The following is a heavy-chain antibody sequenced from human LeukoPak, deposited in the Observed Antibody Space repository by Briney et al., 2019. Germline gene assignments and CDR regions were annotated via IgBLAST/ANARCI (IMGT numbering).Heavy chain of an antibody. CDR2: FYYSGTT. CDR1: XGSIRGYC. J-gene: IGHJ4*02. D-gene: IGHD3-22*01. Sequence: PSETLSLTCTVSXGSIRGYCWTWIRQPPGKGLEWIGYFYYSGTTNYNPSLKSRVAISLDTSKSQFSLKVNSVTAADTAVYYCARAKGGGSGFFDYWGQGTLVTVSS. V-gene: IGHV4-59*01. CDR3: ARAKGGGSGFFDY.